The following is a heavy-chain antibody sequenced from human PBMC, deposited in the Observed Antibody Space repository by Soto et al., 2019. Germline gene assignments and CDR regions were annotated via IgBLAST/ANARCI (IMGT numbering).Heavy chain of an antibody. CDR2: IYYSGST. CDR1: GGSISSGGYY. Sequence: PSETLSLTCTVSGGSISSGGYYWSWIRQHPGKGLEWIGYIYYSGSTNYNPSLKSRVTISVDTSKNQFSLKLSSVTAADTAVYYCARSSSSRWCYFDYWGQGTLVTVSS. J-gene: IGHJ4*02. CDR3: ARSSSSRWCYFDY. V-gene: IGHV4-61*08. D-gene: IGHD6-6*01.